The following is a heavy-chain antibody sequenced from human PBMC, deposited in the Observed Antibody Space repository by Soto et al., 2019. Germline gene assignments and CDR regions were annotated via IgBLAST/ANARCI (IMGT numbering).Heavy chain of an antibody. CDR1: GFSLSTSGVG. CDR3: AHRRGIPPRGYYFDF. J-gene: IGHJ4*02. CDR2: IFWDDDK. V-gene: IGHV2-5*02. D-gene: IGHD1-20*01. Sequence: QITLKESGPTLVKPTQTLTLTCTFSGFSLSTSGVGVGWIRQPPGKALEWLALIFWDDDKRYSPSLKSRLTVTKDTSKNQVVLTMTNMDPVDTATYDCAHRRGIPPRGYYFDFWGQGTLVTVSS.